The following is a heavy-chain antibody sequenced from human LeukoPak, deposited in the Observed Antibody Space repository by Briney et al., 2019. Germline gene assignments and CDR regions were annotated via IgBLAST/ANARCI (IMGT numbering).Heavy chain of an antibody. V-gene: IGHV4-30-4*01. CDR1: GGSISSGDYY. CDR3: ARGPPRGSGWYLSHYFDY. D-gene: IGHD6-19*01. CDR2: IYYSGST. Sequence: ASETLSLTCTVSGGSISSGDYYWSWIRQPPGKGLEWIGYIYYSGSTNYNPSLKSRVTISVDTSKNQFSLKLSSVTAADTAVYYCARGPPRGSGWYLSHYFDYWGQGTLVTVSS. J-gene: IGHJ4*02.